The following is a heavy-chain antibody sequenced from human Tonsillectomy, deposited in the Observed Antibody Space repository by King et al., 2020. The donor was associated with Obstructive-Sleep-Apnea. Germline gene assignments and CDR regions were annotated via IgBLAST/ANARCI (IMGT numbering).Heavy chain of an antibody. CDR3: VKLVPPLLTTWYSYGMDV. D-gene: IGHD6-13*01. CDR2: IYPSDSNT. V-gene: IGHV5-51*01. CDR1: GYSFTNHW. J-gene: IGHJ6*02. Sequence: EDQLVQSGAEVKKPGESLKISCKAFGYSFTNHWIGWVRQMPGRGLEWMGIIYPSDSNTRYSPSFQGQVTISADKSISTAYLHWSSLKASDTAIYFCVKLVPPLLTTWYSYGMDVWGQGTTVPVSS.